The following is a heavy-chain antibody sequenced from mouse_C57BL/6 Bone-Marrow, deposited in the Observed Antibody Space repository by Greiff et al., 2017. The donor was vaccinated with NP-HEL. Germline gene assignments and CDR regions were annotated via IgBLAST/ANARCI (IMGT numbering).Heavy chain of an antibody. D-gene: IGHD4-1*01. CDR2: IDPSDSYT. CDR1: GYTFTSYW. CDR3: ARRETGSFDY. V-gene: IGHV1-59*01. J-gene: IGHJ2*01. Sequence: QVQLKQSGAELVRPGTSVKLSCKASGYTFTSYWMHWVKQRPGQGLEWIGVIDPSDSYTNYNQKFKGKATLTVDTSSSTAYMQLSSLTSEDSAVYYCARRETGSFDYWGQGTTLTVSS.